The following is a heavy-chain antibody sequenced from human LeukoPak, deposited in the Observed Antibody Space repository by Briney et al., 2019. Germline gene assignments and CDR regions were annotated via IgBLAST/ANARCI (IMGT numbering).Heavy chain of an antibody. CDR2: IYYSGST. CDR3: AMGEQWLLRGAFDI. J-gene: IGHJ3*02. D-gene: IGHD6-19*01. Sequence: SETLSLTCTVSGGSISSSSYYWGWIRQPPGKGLEWIGSIYYSGSTYYNPSLKSRVTISVDASKNQFSLKLSSVTAADTAVYYCAMGEQWLLRGAFDIWGQGTMVTVSS. V-gene: IGHV4-39*01. CDR1: GGSISSSSYY.